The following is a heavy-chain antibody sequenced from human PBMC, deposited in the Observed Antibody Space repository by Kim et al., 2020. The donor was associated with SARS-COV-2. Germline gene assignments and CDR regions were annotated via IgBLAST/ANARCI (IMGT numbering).Heavy chain of an antibody. CDR3: ARVRVRGVKKIYYYYGMDV. D-gene: IGHD3-10*01. V-gene: IGHV4-34*01. CDR1: GGSFSGYY. J-gene: IGHJ6*02. CDR2: INHSGST. Sequence: SETLSLTCAVYGGSFSGYYWSWIRQPPGKGLEWIGEINHSGSTNYNPSLKSRVTISVDTSKNQFSLKLSSVTAADTAVYYCARVRVRGVKKIYYYYGMDVWGQGTTVTVSS.